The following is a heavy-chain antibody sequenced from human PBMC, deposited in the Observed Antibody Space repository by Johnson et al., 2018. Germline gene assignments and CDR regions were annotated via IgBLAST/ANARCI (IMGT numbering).Heavy chain of an antibody. J-gene: IGHJ6*04. Sequence: QVQLVQSGGGVVQPGRSLRLSCAASGFIFSIYGMHWVRQAPGKGLEWVAVIWFDGTTKYYADSIKGRFTISRDNSKNTLYLEVDRLRAEDTAVYYCARVFRERYYGVGNPAYYYMDVWGKGTTVTVSS. CDR2: IWFDGTTK. V-gene: IGHV3-33*01. CDR3: ARVFRERYYGVGNPAYYYMDV. CDR1: GFIFSIYG. D-gene: IGHD3-10*01.